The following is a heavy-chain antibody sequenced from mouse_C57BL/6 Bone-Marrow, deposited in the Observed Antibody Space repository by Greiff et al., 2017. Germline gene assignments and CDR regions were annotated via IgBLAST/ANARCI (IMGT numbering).Heavy chain of an antibody. J-gene: IGHJ3*01. Sequence: VQLKQSGAELVRPGASVKLSCTASGFNIKDDYMHWVKQRPEQGLEWIGWIDPENGDTEYASKFQGKATITADTSSNTAYLQLSSLTSEDTAVYYCTSLIYCEYGLFAYWGQGTLVTVSA. CDR2: IDPENGDT. CDR1: GFNIKDDY. V-gene: IGHV14-4*01. CDR3: TSLIYCEYGLFAY. D-gene: IGHD2-4*01.